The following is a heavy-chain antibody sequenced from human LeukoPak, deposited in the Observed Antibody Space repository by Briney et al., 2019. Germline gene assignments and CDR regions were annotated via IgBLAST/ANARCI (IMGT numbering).Heavy chain of an antibody. CDR2: ISNDGDT. Sequence: GGSLRLSCAASALTVSNNYMSWVRQAPGKGLEWVSVISNDGDTYYADSVKGRFTISRDTSKNTVSLQMNSLRAEDTAVYYCAGDKTTGGWYEFDYWGQGTLVTVSS. D-gene: IGHD6-19*01. J-gene: IGHJ4*02. CDR3: AGDKTTGGWYEFDY. V-gene: IGHV3-53*01. CDR1: ALTVSNNY.